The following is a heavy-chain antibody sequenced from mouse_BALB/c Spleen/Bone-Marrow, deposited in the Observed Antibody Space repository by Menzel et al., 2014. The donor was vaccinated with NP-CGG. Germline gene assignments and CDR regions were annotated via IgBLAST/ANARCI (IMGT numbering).Heavy chain of an antibody. CDR1: GYTFTSYW. CDR2: INPSTDYT. Sequence: QVQLQQPGAELAKPGASLKMSCKASGYTFTSYWMHWVKQRPGQGLEWIGYINPSTDYTEYNQKFKDKATLTADKSSSTSFMQLSSLTSEDSAVYYCARRAYGGSYGFAYWGQGTLVTVSA. V-gene: IGHV1-7*01. D-gene: IGHD1-1*01. J-gene: IGHJ3*01. CDR3: ARRAYGGSYGFAY.